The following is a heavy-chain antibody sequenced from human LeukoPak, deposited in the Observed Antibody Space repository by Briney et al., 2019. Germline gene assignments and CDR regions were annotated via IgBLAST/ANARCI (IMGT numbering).Heavy chain of an antibody. D-gene: IGHD1-26*01. CDR3: AHSKRGGGYYINAFAV. CDR2: TYSGGNA. CDR1: GASPSAYY. V-gene: IGHV4-59*01. Sequence: SETLSLTCTVSGASPSAYYWSWIRQPPGKGLEWIGYTYSGGNANYNPSLKSRVTISIDTSENQFSLRLTSVTAADTAVYFCAHSKRGGGYYINAFAVWGQGTLVTISS. J-gene: IGHJ3*01.